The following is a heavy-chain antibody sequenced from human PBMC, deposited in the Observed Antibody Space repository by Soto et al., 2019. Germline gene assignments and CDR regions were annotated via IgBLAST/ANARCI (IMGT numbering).Heavy chain of an antibody. Sequence: QVQLVQSGAEVKKPGSSVKVSCKASGGTFSSYAISWVRQAPGQGLEWMGGIIPIFGTANYAQKFQGRVTITADESTSPAYMELSSLRSEDTAVYYCARVPYDDFWSGYYTFAYWGQGTLVTVSS. CDR2: IIPIFGTA. J-gene: IGHJ4*02. CDR3: ARVPYDDFWSGYYTFAY. D-gene: IGHD3-3*01. CDR1: GGTFSSYA. V-gene: IGHV1-69*01.